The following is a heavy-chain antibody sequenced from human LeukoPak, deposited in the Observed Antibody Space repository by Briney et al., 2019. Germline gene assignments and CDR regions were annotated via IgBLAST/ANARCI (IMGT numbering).Heavy chain of an antibody. CDR3: SKSLESYGDSSTGH. Sequence: PGGSLRLSCAASGFTFSSYAMNWVRQAPGKGLEWVSAIHGSGGKANYADSVKGRFTISRDNFKNTLYLQMSNLRAADKAGLYCSKSLESYGDSSTGHWGQGTLVTVSS. D-gene: IGHD4-17*01. V-gene: IGHV3-23*01. CDR1: GFTFSSYA. J-gene: IGHJ4*02. CDR2: IHGSGGKA.